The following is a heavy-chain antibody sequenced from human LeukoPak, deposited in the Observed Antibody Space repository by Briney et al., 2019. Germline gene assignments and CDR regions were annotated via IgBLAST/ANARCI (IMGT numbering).Heavy chain of an antibody. Sequence: PGWSLRLSCAASGFTFSTYGMHWVRQAPGKGLEGVAVISYDGSNKYYADSVKGRFTISRENSKNTLSLQMNSLRAEDTAVYYCARRTRGSWVDYWGQGTLVTVSS. CDR1: GFTFSTYG. D-gene: IGHD1-26*01. CDR2: ISYDGSNK. J-gene: IGHJ4*02. CDR3: ARRTRGSWVDY. V-gene: IGHV3-30*03.